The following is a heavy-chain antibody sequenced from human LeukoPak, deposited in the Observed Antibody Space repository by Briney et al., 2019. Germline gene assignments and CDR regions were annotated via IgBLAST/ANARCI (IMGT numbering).Heavy chain of an antibody. Sequence: SETLSLTCAVYGGSFSGYYWSWIRQPPGKGLGWIGEINHSGSTNYNPSLKSRVTISVDTSKNQFSLKLSSVTAADTAVYYCARGRRADVRYCSSTSCPGGLSYWGQGTLVTVSS. CDR2: INHSGST. J-gene: IGHJ4*02. CDR1: GGSFSGYY. D-gene: IGHD2-2*01. V-gene: IGHV4-34*01. CDR3: ARGRRADVRYCSSTSCPGGLSY.